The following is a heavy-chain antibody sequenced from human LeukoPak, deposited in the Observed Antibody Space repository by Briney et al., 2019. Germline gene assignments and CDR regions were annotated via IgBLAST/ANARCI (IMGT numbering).Heavy chain of an antibody. D-gene: IGHD3-10*01. Sequence: PGRSLRLSCAASGFTFSSYAMHWVRQAPGKGLEWVAVISYDGSNKYYADSVKGRFTISRDNSKNTLYLQMNSLRAEDTALYYCAKDREWFGELITAFDYWGQGTLVTVSS. CDR1: GFTFSSYA. V-gene: IGHV3-30*04. CDR2: ISYDGSNK. CDR3: AKDREWFGELITAFDY. J-gene: IGHJ4*02.